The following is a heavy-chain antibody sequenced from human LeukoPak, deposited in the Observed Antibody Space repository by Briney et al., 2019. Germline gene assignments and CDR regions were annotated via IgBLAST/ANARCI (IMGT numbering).Heavy chain of an antibody. J-gene: IGHJ4*02. V-gene: IGHV4-4*07. Sequence: PSETLSLTXTVSGGSISSYYWSWIRHPAATGLEWIGRIYTSGSSNYNPSLKSRVTMSIDTSKNQFSLKLSSVTAADTAVYYCARDHPSYYYDSSGYYFDYWGQGTLVTVSS. CDR1: GGSISSYY. CDR3: ARDHPSYYYDSSGYYFDY. CDR2: IYTSGSS. D-gene: IGHD3-22*01.